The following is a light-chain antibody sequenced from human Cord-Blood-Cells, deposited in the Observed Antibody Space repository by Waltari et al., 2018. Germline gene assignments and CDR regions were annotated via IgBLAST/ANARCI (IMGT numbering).Light chain of an antibody. CDR1: QSVSSSY. Sequence: EIALTQSPGTPSLSPGARATLSCRASQSVSSSYLAWYQQKPGLAPRLLIYGASSRATGIPDRFSGSGSGTDFTLTISRLEPEDFAVYYCQQYGSSTYTFGQGTKLEIK. V-gene: IGKV3-20*01. J-gene: IGKJ2*01. CDR2: GAS. CDR3: QQYGSSTYT.